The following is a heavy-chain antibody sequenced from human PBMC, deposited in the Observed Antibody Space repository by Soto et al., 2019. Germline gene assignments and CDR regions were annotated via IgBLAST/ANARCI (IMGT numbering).Heavy chain of an antibody. CDR3: ARAKIRFLEWLSHYYYYRMDV. Sequence: PSETLSLTCTVSGGSISSGDYYWSWIRQPPGKGLEWIGYIYYSGSTYYNPSLKSRVTISVDTSKNQFSLKLSSVTAADTAVYYCARAKIRFLEWLSHYYYYRMDVWGQGTTVTVSS. CDR2: IYYSGST. J-gene: IGHJ6*02. CDR1: GGSISSGDYY. V-gene: IGHV4-30-4*01. D-gene: IGHD3-3*01.